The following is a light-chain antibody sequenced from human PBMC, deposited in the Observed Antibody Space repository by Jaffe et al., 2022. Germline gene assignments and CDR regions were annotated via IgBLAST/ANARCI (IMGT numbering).Light chain of an antibody. J-gene: IGKJ1*01. V-gene: IGKV3-15*01. CDR3: QQYDSWPPT. Sequence: EIVMTQSPGTLSVSPGERATLSCRASQSVSTMLAWYQVKPGQAPRLLISGASTRASGIPARFSGSGSGTEFTLIISSLQSEDFAVYYCQQYDSWPPTFGQGTKVEIK. CDR2: GAS. CDR1: QSVSTM.